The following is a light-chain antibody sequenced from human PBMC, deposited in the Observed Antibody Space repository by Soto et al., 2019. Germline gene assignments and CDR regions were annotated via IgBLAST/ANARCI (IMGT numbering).Light chain of an antibody. CDR1: QSVSSNY. CDR2: GTF. J-gene: IGKJ2*01. CDR3: QQYVSSPHT. V-gene: IGKV3-20*01. Sequence: IVLTQSPGTLSLSPGERATLSCRASQSVSSNYLAWYQQKPGQPPRLLLYGTFSRATGVPDRFSGSGSGTDLTLTINRLEPEDFAVYYCQQYVSSPHTVGQGTRLEIK.